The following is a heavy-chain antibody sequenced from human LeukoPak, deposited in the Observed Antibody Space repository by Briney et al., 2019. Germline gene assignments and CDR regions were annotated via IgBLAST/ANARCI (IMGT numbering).Heavy chain of an antibody. V-gene: IGHV3-23*01. D-gene: IGHD2-2*01. J-gene: IGHJ2*01. CDR3: AKVLPPRCFSNTWSYWDVHL. CDR2: SSGSGGST. CDR1: GFTFSNYA. Sequence: GGSLRLSCAASGFTFSNYAMRWVRQAPGKGLEWVSASSGSGGSTYYADSVRGRFTLSRDNSKNTLYLQMNSLRAEDAAVYYCAKVLPPRCFSNTWSYWDVHLWGRGTLVTVSS.